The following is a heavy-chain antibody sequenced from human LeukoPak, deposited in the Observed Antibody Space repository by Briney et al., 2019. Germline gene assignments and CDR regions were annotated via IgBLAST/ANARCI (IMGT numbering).Heavy chain of an antibody. J-gene: IGHJ4*02. V-gene: IGHV3-30*02. CDR1: GFTFSAYG. Sequence: GGSLRLSCAASGFTFSAYGMHWVRQAPGKGLKWVAFIRNDGSIKYYADSVKGRFTVSRDNSKNTLYVQMNSLSAEDTAVYYCAKDTPIPYFDYWGQGTLVSVSS. CDR3: AKDTPIPYFDY. D-gene: IGHD2-21*01. CDR2: IRNDGSIK.